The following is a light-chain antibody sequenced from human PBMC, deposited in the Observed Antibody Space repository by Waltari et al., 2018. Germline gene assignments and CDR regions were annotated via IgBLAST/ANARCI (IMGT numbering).Light chain of an antibody. V-gene: IGKV3-20*01. Sequence: EVVLTQSPDTLSLSPGERATLSCRASQSVSSSSVAWYQQKPGQAPRLLISGGSTRATGIPDRFSGAGSGADFTLTISRLEPEDFAVYYCQHYGRSPPNTFGQGSKLEIK. CDR3: QHYGRSPPNT. CDR1: QSVSSSS. CDR2: GGS. J-gene: IGKJ2*01.